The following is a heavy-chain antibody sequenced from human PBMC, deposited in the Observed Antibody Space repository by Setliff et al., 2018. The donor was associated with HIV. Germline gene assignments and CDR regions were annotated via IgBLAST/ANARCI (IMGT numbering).Heavy chain of an antibody. D-gene: IGHD3-16*02. CDR2: FDPEDVET. CDR1: GYTLAELS. V-gene: IGHV1-24*01. J-gene: IGHJ6*03. Sequence: GASVKVSCKVSGYTLAELSIHWVRQAPGKGLEWMGGFDPEDVETVYAQKFQGRVTMTEDTSTDTAYMELSSLRSEDTAVYYCARGIKLVGGVIVGSMDVWGKGTTVTVSS. CDR3: ARGIKLVGGVIVGSMDV.